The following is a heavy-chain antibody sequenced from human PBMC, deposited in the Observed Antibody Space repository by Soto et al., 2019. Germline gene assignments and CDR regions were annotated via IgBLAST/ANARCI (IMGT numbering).Heavy chain of an antibody. J-gene: IGHJ4*02. CDR1: GGSITSSCSA. CDR3: ARHIHNQGFEYYFDS. CDR2: IDYSGNI. Sequence: LETLSLTCNASGGSITSSCSAWGWIRQSPGKGLEWIGTIDYSGNIYYIPSLKGRITISVDTSKNQISLKLSSVTAADTAVYYCARHIHNQGFEYYFDSWGQGTPVTVSS. V-gene: IGHV4-39*01. D-gene: IGHD1-1*01.